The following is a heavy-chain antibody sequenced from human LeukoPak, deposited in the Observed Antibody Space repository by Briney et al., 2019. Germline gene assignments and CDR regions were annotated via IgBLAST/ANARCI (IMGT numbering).Heavy chain of an antibody. D-gene: IGHD1-26*01. V-gene: IGHV4-34*01. CDR2: INHSGST. CDR1: GGSFSSYY. J-gene: IGHJ4*02. Sequence: SETLSLTCAVYGGSFSSYYWSWIRQPPGKGLEWIGEINHSGSTNYNPSLKSRVTISVDTSKNQFSLKLSSVTAADTAVYYCAREERGSYAVDYWGQGTLVTVSS. CDR3: AREERGSYAVDY.